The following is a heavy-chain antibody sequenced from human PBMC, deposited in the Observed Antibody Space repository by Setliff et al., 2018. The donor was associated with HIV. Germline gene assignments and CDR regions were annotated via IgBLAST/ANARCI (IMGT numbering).Heavy chain of an antibody. CDR1: GLSLSSSGVG. CDR2: IYWNNNK. CDR3: AYSGRRLRGPYFDF. D-gene: IGHD3-10*01. Sequence: SGPTLVNPTQTLTLTCTFSGLSLSSSGVGVGWIRQPPGKALEWLAFIYWNNNKHYSTSLKSRLTVTKDTSKNRVVFTMTNMDPVDTATYYCAYSGRRLRGPYFDFWGQGTPVTVSS. V-gene: IGHV2-5*01. J-gene: IGHJ4*02.